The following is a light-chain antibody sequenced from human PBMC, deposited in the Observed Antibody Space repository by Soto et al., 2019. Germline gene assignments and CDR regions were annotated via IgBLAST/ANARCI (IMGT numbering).Light chain of an antibody. J-gene: IGKJ4*01. V-gene: IGKV3-11*01. CDR3: QQSSNWLT. Sequence: EIVLTQSPATLSLSPGERATLSCRASQSVSSYLAWYQHKPGQAPRLLIYDASNRATAIPARFSGSGSGTDFTLTISSLEPEDFAVYYCQQSSNWLTFGGGTKVEIK. CDR2: DAS. CDR1: QSVSSY.